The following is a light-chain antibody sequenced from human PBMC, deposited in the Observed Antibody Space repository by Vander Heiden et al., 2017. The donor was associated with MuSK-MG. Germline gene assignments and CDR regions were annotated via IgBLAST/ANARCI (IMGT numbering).Light chain of an antibody. CDR2: DLS. J-gene: IGKJ5*01. Sequence: EIVLTQSPATLSLSPGERATLSCRASQSVRSYIAWYQQKPGQAPRLLIYDLSNRATGIPARFSGSGSNTDFTFTISSLEAEDFAVYYCQQRSSWPITFGQGTRLEIK. CDR3: QQRSSWPIT. CDR1: QSVRSY. V-gene: IGKV3-11*01.